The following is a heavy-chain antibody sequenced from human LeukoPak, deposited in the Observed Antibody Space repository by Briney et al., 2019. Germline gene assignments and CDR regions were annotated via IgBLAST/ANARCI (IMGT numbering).Heavy chain of an antibody. J-gene: IGHJ5*02. CDR1: GGTFSSYA. CDR2: IIPIFGTA. Sequence: SVKVSCKASGGTFSSYAISWVRQTPGQGLEWMGGIIPIFGTANYAQKFQGRVTITTDESTSTAYMELSSLRSEDTAVYYCARDPGGGFDPWGQGTLVTVSS. V-gene: IGHV1-69*05. CDR3: ARDPGGGFDP. D-gene: IGHD1-14*01.